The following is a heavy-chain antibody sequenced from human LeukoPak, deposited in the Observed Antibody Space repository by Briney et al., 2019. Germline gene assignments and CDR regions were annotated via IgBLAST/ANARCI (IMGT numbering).Heavy chain of an antibody. CDR1: GYTFTGYY. CDR2: VDPEDGET. D-gene: IGHD6-19*01. V-gene: IGHV1-69-2*01. CDR3: ATVAVAGAGY. J-gene: IGHJ4*02. Sequence: ASVKVSCKASGYTFTGYYMHWVQQAPGKGLEWMGLVDPEDGETIYAEKFQGRVTITADTSTDTAYMELSSLRSEDTAVYYCATVAVAGAGYWGQGTLVTVSS.